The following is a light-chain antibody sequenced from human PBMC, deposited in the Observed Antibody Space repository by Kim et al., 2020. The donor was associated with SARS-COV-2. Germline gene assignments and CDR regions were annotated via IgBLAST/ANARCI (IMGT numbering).Light chain of an antibody. V-gene: IGKV4-1*01. CDR1: QSVLYSSNNKNY. CDR2: WAS. CDR3: QQYYSTPLT. Sequence: DIVMTQSPDSLAVSLGERATINCKSSQSVLYSSNNKNYLAWYQQKPGQPPKLLIYWASTRESGVPDRFSGSGSGTDFTLTISSLQAEDVAVYYCQQYYSTPLTFGGWTKLEI. J-gene: IGKJ4*01.